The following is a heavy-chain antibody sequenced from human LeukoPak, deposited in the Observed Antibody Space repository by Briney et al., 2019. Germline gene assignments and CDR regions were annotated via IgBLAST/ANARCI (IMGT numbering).Heavy chain of an antibody. CDR2: ISGDASNT. CDR3: VKDVGGSSFFDY. V-gene: IGHV3-23*01. D-gene: IGHD1-26*01. CDR1: GFTFSTYG. J-gene: IGHJ4*02. Sequence: PGGSLRLSCAASGFTFSTYGMAWVRQAPGKGLEWLSTISGDASNTHYADSMESRFTISRDNSKSTLDLQMNNLRAEDTAVYYCVKDVGGSSFFDYWGLGTLVTVSS.